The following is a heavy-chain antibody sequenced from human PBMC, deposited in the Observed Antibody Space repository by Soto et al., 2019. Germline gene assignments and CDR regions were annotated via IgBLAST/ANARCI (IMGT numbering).Heavy chain of an antibody. CDR2: IYYSGST. D-gene: IGHD3-22*01. CDR3: ARVSPDSQWLLLFDY. V-gene: IGHV4-31*03. CDR1: GGSISSGGYY. J-gene: IGHJ4*02. Sequence: PSETLSLTCTVSGGSISSGGYYWSWIRQHPGKGLEWIGYIYYSGSTYYNPSLKSRVTISVDTSKNQFSLKLSSVTAADTAVYYCARVSPDSQWLLLFDYWGQGTLVTVSS.